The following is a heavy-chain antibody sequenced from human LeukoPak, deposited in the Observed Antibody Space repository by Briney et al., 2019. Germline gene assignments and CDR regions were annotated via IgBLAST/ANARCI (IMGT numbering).Heavy chain of an antibody. J-gene: IGHJ6*02. D-gene: IGHD2/OR15-2a*01. Sequence: PSETLSLTCTVSGGSISSYYWSWIRQPPGKGLEWIGYIYYSGSTNYNPSLKSRVTKSVDTSKNQFSLKLSSVTAADTAVYYCARHVPPYYSPLRLPYYYYYGMDVWGQGTTVTVSS. V-gene: IGHV4-59*08. CDR1: GGSISSYY. CDR2: IYYSGST. CDR3: ARHVPPYYSPLRLPYYYYYGMDV.